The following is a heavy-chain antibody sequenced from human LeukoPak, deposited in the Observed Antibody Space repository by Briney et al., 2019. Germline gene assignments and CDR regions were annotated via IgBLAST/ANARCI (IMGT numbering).Heavy chain of an antibody. CDR2: ISSSGSTI. J-gene: IGHJ4*02. Sequence: GGSLRLSCAASGFTFSDYYMSWIRQAPGKGLEWVSYISSSGSTIYYADSVKGRFTISRDNAKNSLYLQMNSRRAEDTAVYYCARGAWGGGSFLYYFDYWGQGTLVIVSS. CDR1: GFTFSDYY. V-gene: IGHV3-11*01. D-gene: IGHD2-15*01. CDR3: ARGAWGGGSFLYYFDY.